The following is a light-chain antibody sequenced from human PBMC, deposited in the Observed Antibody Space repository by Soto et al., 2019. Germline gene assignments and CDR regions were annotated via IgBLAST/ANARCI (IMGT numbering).Light chain of an antibody. CDR3: QQYGSSPK. J-gene: IGKJ1*01. Sequence: EIVLTQSPVTLSLSPGERATLSCSASQSVISSFLAWYQQKPGQAPRVLIYGASSRATGIPDRFSGSGSGTDFTLTISRLEPEDFAVYFCQQYGSSPKFGQGTKVDIK. CDR2: GAS. V-gene: IGKV3-20*01. CDR1: QSVISSF.